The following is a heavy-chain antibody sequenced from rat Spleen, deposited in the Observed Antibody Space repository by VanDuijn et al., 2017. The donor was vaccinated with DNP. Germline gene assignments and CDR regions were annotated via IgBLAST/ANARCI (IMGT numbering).Heavy chain of an antibody. V-gene: IGHV2-6*01. CDR3: TRGGKMDY. Sequence: QVKLKESGPGLVQPSQTLSLTCTVSGFSLTGYTVNWIRQPPGKGLEWIASISGGGSTYYNSALKSRLSISRDTSKSQVFLNMNSLQTEDTAIDFWTRGGKMDYWGQGVMVTVSS. CDR2: ISGGGST. J-gene: IGHJ2*01. CDR1: GFSLTGYT.